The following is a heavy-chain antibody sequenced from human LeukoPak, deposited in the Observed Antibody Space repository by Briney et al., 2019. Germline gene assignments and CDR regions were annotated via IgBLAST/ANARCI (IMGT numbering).Heavy chain of an antibody. CDR1: GFTFSSYA. CDR2: ISGSGGST. Sequence: SGGSLRLSCAASGFTFSSYAMSWVRQAPGKGLEWVSAISGSGGSTYCADSVKGRFTISRDNSKNTLYLRMNSLRAEDTAVYYCAKPYYDILTGYSQLYYFDYWGQGTLVTVSS. V-gene: IGHV3-23*01. J-gene: IGHJ4*02. D-gene: IGHD3-9*01. CDR3: AKPYYDILTGYSQLYYFDY.